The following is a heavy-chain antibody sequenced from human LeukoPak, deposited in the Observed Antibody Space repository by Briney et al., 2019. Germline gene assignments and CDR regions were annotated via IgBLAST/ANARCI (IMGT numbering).Heavy chain of an antibody. CDR2: ISAYNGNT. J-gene: IGHJ4*02. D-gene: IGHD1-26*01. Sequence: ASVKVSCKASGYTFTSYGISWVRQAPGQGLEWMGWISAYNGNTNYAQKLQGRVTMTTDASTSTAYMELRSLRSDDTAVYYCARDRYSGSYYGFGYWGQGTLVTVSS. CDR1: GYTFTSYG. CDR3: ARDRYSGSYYGFGY. V-gene: IGHV1-18*01.